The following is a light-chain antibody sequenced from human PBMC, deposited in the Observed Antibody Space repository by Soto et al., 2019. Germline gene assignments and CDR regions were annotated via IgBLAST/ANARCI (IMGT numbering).Light chain of an antibody. CDR3: QQYYRTPRT. V-gene: IGKV4-1*01. J-gene: IGKJ1*01. CDR2: WAS. Sequence: DIVMTQSPDSLAVSLGERATINCKSSQSVLYSSNNNNYLAWYQQRPGQPPKLLIYWASTRESGVPDRFSGSGSGTDFTLTISSLQAEDVAVYYCQQYYRTPRTFGQGTKVEIK. CDR1: QSVLYSSNNNNY.